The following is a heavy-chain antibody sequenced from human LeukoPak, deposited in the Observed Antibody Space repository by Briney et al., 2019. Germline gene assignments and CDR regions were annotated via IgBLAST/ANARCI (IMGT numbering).Heavy chain of an antibody. J-gene: IGHJ4*02. V-gene: IGHV1-46*01. CDR3: ARWVPYYYDSSGSSYYFDY. CDR1: GYTFTSYY. D-gene: IGHD3-22*01. Sequence: GASVKVSCKASGYTFTSYYMHWVRQAPGQGLEWMGIINPSGGSTSYAQKFQGRVTMTRDTSTSTVYMELSSLRSEDTAVYYCARWVPYYYDSSGSSYYFDYWGQGTLVTVSS. CDR2: INPSGGST.